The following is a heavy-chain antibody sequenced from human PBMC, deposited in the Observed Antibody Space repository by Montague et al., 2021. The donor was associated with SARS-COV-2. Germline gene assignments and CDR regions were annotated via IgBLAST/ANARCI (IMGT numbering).Heavy chain of an antibody. V-gene: IGHV4-34*01. CDR3: ARHPWHITIFGVVTRYGMDV. CDR2: INHSGST. D-gene: IGHD3-3*01. Sequence: SETLSLTCAVCGGSFSGYYWNWIRQPPGKGLEWIGEINHSGSTNYNPSLKSRVTMSVDTSKNQFSLKLSSVTAADTAVYYCARHPWHITIFGVVTRYGMDVWGQGTTVTVSS. CDR1: GGSFSGYY. J-gene: IGHJ6*02.